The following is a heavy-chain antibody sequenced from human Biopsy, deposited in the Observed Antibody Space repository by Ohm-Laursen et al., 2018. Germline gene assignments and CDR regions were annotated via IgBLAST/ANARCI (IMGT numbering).Heavy chain of an antibody. J-gene: IGHJ2*01. D-gene: IGHD5-24*01. V-gene: IGHV4-59*12. CDR2: FYYSGST. Sequence: SETLSLTCNVSGDSISIYYWSWIRQPPGKGLEWIGNFYYSGSTSYNPSLKSRITMSLDRPKNQVSLRMNSVTAADTAVYYCASAGYNPDWNFDLWGRGTRVTVSS. CDR1: GDSISIYY. CDR3: ASAGYNPDWNFDL.